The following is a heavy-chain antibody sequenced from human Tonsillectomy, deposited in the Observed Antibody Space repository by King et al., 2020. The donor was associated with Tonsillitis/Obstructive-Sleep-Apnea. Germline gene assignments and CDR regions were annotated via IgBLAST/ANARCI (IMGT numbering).Heavy chain of an antibody. J-gene: IGHJ4*02. V-gene: IGHV3-21*01. Sequence: VQLVESGGGLVKPGGSLRLSCAASGFTFRSYSMNWVRHAPGRGLEWVSSISSSGSYIYYADSVKGRFTISRDNAKNSRYLQMDSLRAEDTAVYYCARGGAAVVSGVDYWGQGALVTVSS. CDR2: ISSSGSYI. D-gene: IGHD4-23*01. CDR1: GFTFRSYS. CDR3: ARGGAAVVSGVDY.